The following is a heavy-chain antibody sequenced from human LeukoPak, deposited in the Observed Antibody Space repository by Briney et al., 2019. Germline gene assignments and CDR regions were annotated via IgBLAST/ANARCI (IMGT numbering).Heavy chain of an antibody. Sequence: GGSLRLSCAASGFTFSSYGMSWVRQAPGKGLEWVSAISTTGGSTYYADSVTGRFSISRDNAKNSLYLQMNSLRAEDTAVYYCAKTVSITIFGVVGHWGQGTLVTVSS. V-gene: IGHV3-23*01. CDR2: ISTTGGST. J-gene: IGHJ4*02. CDR3: AKTVSITIFGVVGH. D-gene: IGHD3-3*01. CDR1: GFTFSSYG.